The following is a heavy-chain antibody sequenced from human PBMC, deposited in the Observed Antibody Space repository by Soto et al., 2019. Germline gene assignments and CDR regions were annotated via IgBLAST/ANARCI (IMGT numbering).Heavy chain of an antibody. CDR1: VVSFSGYY. CDR3: ARTRSSSWHRISSWFQP. J-gene: IGHJ5*02. V-gene: IGHV4-34*01. Sequence: SETLSLTCAFYVVSFSGYYWSCIRQPPGKWLEWIGEINHSGSTNYNPSLKSRVTISVDTSKNQFSLKLSSVTAADTAVYYCARTRSSSWHRISSWFQPWGQGTRVLVSS. CDR2: INHSGST. D-gene: IGHD6-13*01.